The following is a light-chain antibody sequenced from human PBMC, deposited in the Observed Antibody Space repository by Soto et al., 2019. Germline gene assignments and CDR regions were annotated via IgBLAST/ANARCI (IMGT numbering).Light chain of an antibody. J-gene: IGLJ2*01. CDR2: STT. CDR1: TGPVTSDYY. V-gene: IGLV7-43*01. Sequence: VVTQEPSLTVSPGGTVTLTCASSTGPVTSDYYPNWFQQKPGQAPRALIYSTTKKHSWTPARFSGSLLGGKAALTLSGVQPEDEADDLRLLFLGAAGGFGGGTQLTVL. CDR3: LLFLGAAGG.